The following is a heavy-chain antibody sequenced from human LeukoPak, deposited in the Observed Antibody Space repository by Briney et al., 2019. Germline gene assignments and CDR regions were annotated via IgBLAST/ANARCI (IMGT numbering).Heavy chain of an antibody. CDR3: AKDQDIVLMVYATRVFDY. J-gene: IGHJ4*02. Sequence: GGSLRLSCAASGFTFDDYAMHWVRQAPGKGLEWVSGISWNSGSIGYVDSVKGRFTISRDNAKNSLYLQMNSLRAEDTALYYCAKDQDIVLMVYATRVFDYWGQGTLVTVSS. CDR2: ISWNSGSI. D-gene: IGHD2-8*01. V-gene: IGHV3-9*01. CDR1: GFTFDDYA.